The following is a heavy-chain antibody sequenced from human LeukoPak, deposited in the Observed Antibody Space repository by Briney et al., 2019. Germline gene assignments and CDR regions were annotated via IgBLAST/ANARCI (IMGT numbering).Heavy chain of an antibody. D-gene: IGHD6-13*01. V-gene: IGHV3-48*03. CDR3: ARVGYSSSRGFYGMDV. J-gene: IGHJ6*02. CDR2: ISSSGSTI. CDR1: GFTFSSYE. Sequence: GGSLRLSCAASGFTFSSYEMNWVRQAPGEGLEWVSYISSSGSTIYYADSVKGRFTISRDNAKNSLYLQMNSLRAEDTAVYYCARVGYSSSRGFYGMDVWGQGTTVTVSS.